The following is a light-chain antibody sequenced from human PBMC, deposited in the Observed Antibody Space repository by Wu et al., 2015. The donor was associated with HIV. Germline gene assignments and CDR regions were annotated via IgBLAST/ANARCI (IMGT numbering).Light chain of an antibody. Sequence: EIVLTQSPGTLSLSPGERATLSCRASQSVSDNYLAWYQQKPGQAPKLLIYGASNRATGIPCKFSGSGSGTDFTLTITRLDPEDSAVYYCQHYGTSRTFGQGTKVEIK. CDR1: QSVSDNY. CDR3: QHYGTSRT. V-gene: IGKV3-20*01. J-gene: IGKJ1*01. CDR2: GAS.